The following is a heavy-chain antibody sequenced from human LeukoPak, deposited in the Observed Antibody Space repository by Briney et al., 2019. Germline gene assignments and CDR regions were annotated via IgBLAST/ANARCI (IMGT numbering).Heavy chain of an antibody. J-gene: IGHJ4*02. CDR3: ARAGPGYSYGYTPFSFDS. CDR2: IYYTGTT. Sequence: SETLSLTCTVSGGSITNYYWGWIRQPPGKGLEWIGYIYYTGTTNYNPSLTGRVTISVDTSRNQFSLKLSSVTAADTAVYFCARAGPGYSYGYTPFSFDSWGQGTLVTVSS. D-gene: IGHD5-18*01. V-gene: IGHV4-59*01. CDR1: GGSITNYY.